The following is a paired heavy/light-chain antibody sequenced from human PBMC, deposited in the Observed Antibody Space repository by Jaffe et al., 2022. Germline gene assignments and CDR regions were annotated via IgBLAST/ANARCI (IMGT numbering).Heavy chain of an antibody. CDR1: GFIISSYY. Sequence: EVQLVESGGDLVQPGGSLRLSCAESGFIISSYYINWVRQAPGKGLEWVASFSGISGTVYYADSVKGRFTISRDSAKSSVFLQMSSLRVEDTAVYYCARGVGLRYFDYWGQGTLVTVSS. CDR3: ARGVGLRYFDY. V-gene: IGHV3-48*01. J-gene: IGHJ4*02. CDR2: FSGISGTV.
Light chain of an antibody. Sequence: QSALTQSVSVSGSPGQSITVSCTGTSSDVGGYNYVSWYQQHPGKAPKLIIYDVSNRPLGVSHRFSGSKSGNTASLTISYLQADDEADYYCSSYTTNASLIFGGGTRLTVL. CDR3: SSYTTNASLI. J-gene: IGLJ2*01. V-gene: IGLV2-14*01. CDR1: SSDVGGYNY. CDR2: DVS.